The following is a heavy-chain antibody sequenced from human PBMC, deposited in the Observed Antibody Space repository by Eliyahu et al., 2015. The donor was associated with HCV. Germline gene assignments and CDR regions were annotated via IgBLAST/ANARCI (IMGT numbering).Heavy chain of an antibody. J-gene: IGHJ4*02. CDR2: ISGNGDST. D-gene: IGHD2-15*01. CDR3: AKDRYCVGGICPPDY. V-gene: IGHV3-23*01. Sequence: EMQLLESGGGLVQPGGSLRLSCAGSGHXLXTYDMSWVRQAPGKGLEWVSAISGNGDSTYYTDSVKGRFTISRDNSENTVYLQMNYLRAEDTAVYYCAKDRYCVGGICPPDYWGQGTLVTVSS. CDR1: GHXLXTYD.